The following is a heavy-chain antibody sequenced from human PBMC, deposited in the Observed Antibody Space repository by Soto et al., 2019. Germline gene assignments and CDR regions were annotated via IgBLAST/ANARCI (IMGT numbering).Heavy chain of an antibody. V-gene: IGHV5-10-1*01. J-gene: IGHJ3*02. CDR1: GYSFTSYW. CDR2: IDPSDSYT. CDR3: ARHIGTYCTNGVCRSHDAFDI. Sequence: PGESLKISCKGSGYSFTSYWISWVRQMPGKGLEWMGRIDPSDSYTNYSPSFQGHVTISADKSISTAYLQWRSLKASDTAMYYCARHIGTYCTNGVCRSHDAFDIWGQGTMVTVS. D-gene: IGHD2-8*01.